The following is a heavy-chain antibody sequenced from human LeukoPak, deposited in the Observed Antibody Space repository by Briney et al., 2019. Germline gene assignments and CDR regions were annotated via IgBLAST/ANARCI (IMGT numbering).Heavy chain of an antibody. V-gene: IGHV3-7*01. Sequence: PGGSLRLSCVASGFTFSNYWMSWVRQAPGKGLEWVANIKKDGSDKYYVDSVKGRFTISRDNAKNSVYLQMNSLRAEDTAVYYCATDPAGIGSESYWGQGTLVTVSS. CDR2: IKKDGSDK. J-gene: IGHJ4*02. CDR1: GFTFSNYW. CDR3: ATDPAGIGSESY. D-gene: IGHD1-14*01.